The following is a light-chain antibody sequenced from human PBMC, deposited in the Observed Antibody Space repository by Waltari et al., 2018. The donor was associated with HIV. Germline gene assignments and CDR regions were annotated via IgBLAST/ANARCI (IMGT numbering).Light chain of an antibody. J-gene: IGLJ2*01. CDR3: AAWDDSLDGPV. CDR1: SSNIGRHA. Sequence: QPVLTQPPSASGTPGQRVIISCSGSSSNIGRHAVSWYQHLPGATPTLLIFGNNHRSSGVPDRFSCSKSATSASLAISGLRSVDEADYSCAAWDDSLDGPVFGGGTKLTVL. CDR2: GNN. V-gene: IGLV1-44*01.